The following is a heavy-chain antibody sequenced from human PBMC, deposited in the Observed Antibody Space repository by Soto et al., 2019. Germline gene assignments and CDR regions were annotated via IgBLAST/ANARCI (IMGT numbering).Heavy chain of an antibody. V-gene: IGHV4-34*01. CDR3: ATGSIAALSNWFDP. CDR2: INHSGST. CDR1: GGSFSGYY. Sequence: TSETLSLTCAVYGGSFSGYYWSWIRQPPGKGLEWIGEINHSGSTNYNPSLKSRVTISVDTSKNQFSLKLSSVTAADTAVYYCATGSIAALSNWFDPWGQGTLVTVSS. D-gene: IGHD6-6*01. J-gene: IGHJ5*02.